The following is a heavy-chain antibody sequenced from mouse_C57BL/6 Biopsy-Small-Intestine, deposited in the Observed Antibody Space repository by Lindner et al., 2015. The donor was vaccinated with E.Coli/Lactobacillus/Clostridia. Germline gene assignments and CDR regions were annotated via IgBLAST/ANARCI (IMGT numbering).Heavy chain of an antibody. Sequence: VQLQESGGDLVKPGGSLKLSCAASGFTFSSYGMSWVRRTPDKRLEWVATISSGGSYTYYPDSVKGRFTISRDSAKNTLYLQMSSLKSEDTAMYYCARQLGDYWGQGTTLTVSS. D-gene: IGHD4-1*01. J-gene: IGHJ2*01. CDR1: GFTFSSYG. CDR2: ISSGGSYT. CDR3: ARQLGDY. V-gene: IGHV5-6*01.